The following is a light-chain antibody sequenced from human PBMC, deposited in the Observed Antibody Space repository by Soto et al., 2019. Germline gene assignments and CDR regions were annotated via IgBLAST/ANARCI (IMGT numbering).Light chain of an antibody. V-gene: IGKV1D-12*01. CDR3: QQANSFPVT. Sequence: DIQMPQSPSSVSASVGYRVTITCRASQGVSNWLAWYQQKPGKGPNLLIYGASNLHSGVPSRFSGSGSGTDFTLTISSLQPEDFATYYCQQANSFPVTFGPGNKLDVK. CDR2: GAS. J-gene: IGKJ3*01. CDR1: QGVSNW.